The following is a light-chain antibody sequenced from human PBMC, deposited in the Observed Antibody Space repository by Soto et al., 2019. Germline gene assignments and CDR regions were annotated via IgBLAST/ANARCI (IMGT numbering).Light chain of an antibody. V-gene: IGKV1-17*01. CDR1: QDIGND. CDR3: LQYNSYPWT. CDR2: GAF. J-gene: IGKJ1*01. Sequence: DLPMTQSPSSLSASAGDRVTITCRASQDIGNDLGWFQQKPGRAPKRLIYGAFSLPSGVPSRFSGSGSGTEFTLTINSLQPEDFATYYCLQYNSYPWTFGQGTKVEIK.